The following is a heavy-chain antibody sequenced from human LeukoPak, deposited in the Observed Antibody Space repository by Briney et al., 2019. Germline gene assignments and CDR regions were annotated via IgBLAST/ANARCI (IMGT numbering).Heavy chain of an antibody. V-gene: IGHV4-39*01. CDR1: GGSISSSSYY. CDR3: ARKTPSGSMDV. CDR2: IYYSGST. D-gene: IGHD3-10*01. Sequence: SETLSLTCTVSGGSISSSSYYWGWIRQPPGKGLEWIGSIYYSGSTYYNLSLKSRVTISVDTSKNQFSLKLSSVTAADAAVYYCARKTPSGSMDVWGKGTTVTVSS. J-gene: IGHJ6*04.